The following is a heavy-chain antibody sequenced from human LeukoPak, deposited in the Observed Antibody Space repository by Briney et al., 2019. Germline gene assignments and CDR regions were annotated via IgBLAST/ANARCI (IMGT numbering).Heavy chain of an antibody. CDR2: ISAYNGNT. CDR1: GYTFTSYG. J-gene: IGHJ4*02. CDR3: ARDLFRASIAAAGTHFDY. D-gene: IGHD6-13*01. V-gene: IGHV1-18*01. Sequence: ASVKVSCKASGYTFTSYGISWVRQAPGQGLEWMGWISAYNGNTNYAQKLQGRVTMTTDTPTSTAYMELRSLRSDDTAVYYCARDLFRASIAAAGTHFDYWGQGTLVTVSS.